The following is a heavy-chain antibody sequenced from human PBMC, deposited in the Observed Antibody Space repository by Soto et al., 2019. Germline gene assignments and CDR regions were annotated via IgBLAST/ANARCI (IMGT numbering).Heavy chain of an antibody. CDR1: GYTFTGYS. CDR3: ARTRGPLYAGGWYPFDY. D-gene: IGHD6-19*01. J-gene: IGHJ4*02. V-gene: IGHV1-2*02. CDR2: INPNSGGT. Sequence: QGRLLQSGAEVKKPGASVKVSCKASGYTFTGYSMHWVRQAPGQGLEWMGWINPNSGGTNYAQKLQGRVTLTRDTSISTAYMELTSLSSDDTAVYYCARTRGPLYAGGWYPFDYWGQGTLVTVSS.